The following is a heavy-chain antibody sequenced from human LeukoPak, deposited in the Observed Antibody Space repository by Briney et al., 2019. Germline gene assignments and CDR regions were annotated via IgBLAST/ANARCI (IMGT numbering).Heavy chain of an antibody. CDR1: GDSISGYY. D-gene: IGHD6-19*01. J-gene: IGHJ4*02. CDR3: ARGWYSFDY. CDR2: TSSSGST. V-gene: IGHV4-59*12. Sequence: PSETLSLTCVVSGDSISGYYWSWIRQTPGKGLEWIAYTSSSGSTDYNPPLKSRVTISVDTSNNQLSLRFTSVTAGDTAVYYCARGWYSFDYWGQGALVTVSS.